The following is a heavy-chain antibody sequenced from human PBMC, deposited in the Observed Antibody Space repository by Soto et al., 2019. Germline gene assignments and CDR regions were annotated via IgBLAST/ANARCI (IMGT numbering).Heavy chain of an antibody. CDR1: GGSISSSSYY. J-gene: IGHJ3*02. D-gene: IGHD3-22*01. CDR2: IYYSGST. CDR3: ARQSSYDSSGYYYDAFDI. Sequence: QLQLQESGPGLVKPSETLSLTCTVSGGSISSSSYYWGWIRQPPGKGLEWIGSIYYSGSTYYNPSLKSRVSISVDTSKNQFSLKLSSVNAAATAVYYCARQSSYDSSGYYYDAFDIWGQGTMVTVSS. V-gene: IGHV4-39*01.